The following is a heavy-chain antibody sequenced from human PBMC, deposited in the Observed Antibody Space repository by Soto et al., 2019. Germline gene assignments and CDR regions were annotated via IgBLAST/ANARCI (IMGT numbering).Heavy chain of an antibody. CDR1: GGTFSSYA. D-gene: IGHD2-2*01. CDR2: IIPIFGTA. J-gene: IGHJ6*02. V-gene: IGHV1-69*06. Sequence: QVQLVQSGAEVKKPGSSVKVSCKASGGTFSSYAISWVRQAPGQGLEWMGGIIPIFGTANYAQKFQGRVTITADKSTITAYMELSSLRSEDTAVYYCATSPQKYCSSTSCYHYYYGMDVWGQGTTVTVSS. CDR3: ATSPQKYCSSTSCYHYYYGMDV.